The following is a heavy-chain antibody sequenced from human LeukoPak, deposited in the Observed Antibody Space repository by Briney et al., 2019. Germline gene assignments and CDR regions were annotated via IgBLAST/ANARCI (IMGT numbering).Heavy chain of an antibody. D-gene: IGHD5-18*01. CDR2: IKQDGTEK. CDR1: GFTFTTYW. CDR3: AGGGYTYGLY. J-gene: IGHJ4*02. Sequence: GGSLRLSCAASGFTFTTYWMSWVRQAPGKGLEWVANIKQDGTEKYYVDSVKGRFTISRDNTKNTLHLQMNSLRAEDTAVYYCAGGGYTYGLYWGQGDLVTVSS. V-gene: IGHV3-7*01.